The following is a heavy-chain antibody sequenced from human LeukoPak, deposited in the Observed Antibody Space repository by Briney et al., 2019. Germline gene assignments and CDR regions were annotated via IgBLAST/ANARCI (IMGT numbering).Heavy chain of an antibody. CDR1: GVSFSGYY. CDR3: ARGRGYSSSWSPQYYYYYYGMDV. D-gene: IGHD6-13*01. J-gene: IGHJ6*02. Sequence: SPSETLSLTCAVYGVSFSGYYWSWIRQPPGKGLEWIGEINHSGSTNYNPSLKSRVTISVDTSKNQFSLKLGSVTAADTAVYYCARGRGYSSSWSPQYYYYYYGMDVWGQGTTVTVSS. CDR2: INHSGST. V-gene: IGHV4-34*01.